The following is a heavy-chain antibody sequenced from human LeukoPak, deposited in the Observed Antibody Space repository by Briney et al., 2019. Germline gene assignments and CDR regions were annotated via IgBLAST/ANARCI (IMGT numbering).Heavy chain of an antibody. D-gene: IGHD3-3*01. CDR1: GGSISSSSYY. CDR2: THYSGST. Sequence: SETLSLTCTVSGGSISSSSYYWGWIRQPPGKGLEWIGSTHYSGSTYYNPSLKSRVAISVDTSNNRFSLKVSSVTAADTAVYYCATESGSFDYWGQGTLVTVSS. J-gene: IGHJ4*02. V-gene: IGHV4-39*07. CDR3: ATESGSFDY.